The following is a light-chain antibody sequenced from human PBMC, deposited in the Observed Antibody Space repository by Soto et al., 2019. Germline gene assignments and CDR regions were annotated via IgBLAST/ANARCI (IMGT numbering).Light chain of an antibody. CDR2: EGS. Sequence: QSALTQPASVSGSPGQSITISCTGTSSDVGSYNLVSWYQQHPGKAPKLMIYEGSKRPSGVSNRFSGSKSDNTASLTISGLQAEDEADYYCCSYTSSSIYVFGTGTKLTVL. V-gene: IGLV2-14*02. J-gene: IGLJ1*01. CDR1: SSDVGSYNL. CDR3: CSYTSSSIYV.